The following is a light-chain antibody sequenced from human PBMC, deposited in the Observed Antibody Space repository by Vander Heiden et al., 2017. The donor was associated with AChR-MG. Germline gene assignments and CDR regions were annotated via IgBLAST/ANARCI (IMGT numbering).Light chain of an antibody. Sequence: QSALTQPASVSGSPGQSIAFSCTGTSSDIGGYDYVSWYQQHPGKAPKLIIYDVNYRPSGVSNRFSGSKSGNTASLTISGLQAEDEAEYYCCSYTSFNTVPAWVFGGGTKLTVL. J-gene: IGLJ3*02. V-gene: IGLV2-14*03. CDR2: DVN. CDR1: SSDIGGYDY. CDR3: CSYTSFNTVPAWV.